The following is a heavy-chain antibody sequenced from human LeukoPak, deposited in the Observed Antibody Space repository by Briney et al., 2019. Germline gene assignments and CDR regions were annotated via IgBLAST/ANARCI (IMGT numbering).Heavy chain of an antibody. CDR2: INPSGGST. V-gene: IGHV1-46*01. Sequence: ASVKVSCKASGYTFTSYYMHWVRQPPGQGLEWMGIINPSGGSTSYAQKFQGRVTMTRDTSTSTVYMELSSLRSEDTAVYYCGRAPMGYGMDVWGQGTMVTVSS. CDR3: GRAPMGYGMDV. J-gene: IGHJ6*02. D-gene: IGHD2-8*01. CDR1: GYTFTSYY.